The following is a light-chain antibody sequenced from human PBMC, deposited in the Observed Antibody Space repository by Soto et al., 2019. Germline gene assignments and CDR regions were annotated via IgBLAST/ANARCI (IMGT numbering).Light chain of an antibody. CDR1: QSINSY. J-gene: IGKJ2*01. CDR2: VSS. CDR3: QQSYSAPYT. Sequence: DIQMTQSPSSLSASVGDRVTVTCRASQSINSYLNWFQQKPGKAPNLLIYVSSKLQSGAPSRFSGSGSGTDFTLTISNLQAEDFATYICQQSYSAPYTFGRGTKLEIK. V-gene: IGKV1-39*01.